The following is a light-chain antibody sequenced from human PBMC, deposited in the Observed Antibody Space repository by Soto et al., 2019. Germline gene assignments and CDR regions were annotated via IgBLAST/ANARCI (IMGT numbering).Light chain of an antibody. Sequence: QSVLTQPPSASGSPGQSVTISCTGTSSDFGGYNYVSWYQQHPGKANKLMIYEVSKRPSGVPDRFSGSKSGNTASLTVSGLQAEDEADYYCSSYAGSNNFNVFGTGTKVTVL. J-gene: IGLJ1*01. CDR3: SSYAGSNNFNV. V-gene: IGLV2-8*01. CDR1: SSDFGGYNY. CDR2: EVS.